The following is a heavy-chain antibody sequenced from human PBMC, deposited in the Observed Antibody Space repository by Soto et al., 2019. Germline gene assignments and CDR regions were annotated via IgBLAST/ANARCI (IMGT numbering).Heavy chain of an antibody. CDR3: ATYYDILTGYYSFDY. CDR1: DGSIRRFY. D-gene: IGHD3-9*01. V-gene: IGHV4-59*08. CDR2: IYYSGSIYT. Sequence: QVQLQESGPGLVKPSETLSLTCTVSDGSIRRFYWSWIRQPPGKGPEWIGYIYYSGSIYTNYNPSLRSRGTISTDPSKNQYCLKLGSVTAADTAVYYCATYYDILTGYYSFDYWGQGTLVTVSS. J-gene: IGHJ4*02.